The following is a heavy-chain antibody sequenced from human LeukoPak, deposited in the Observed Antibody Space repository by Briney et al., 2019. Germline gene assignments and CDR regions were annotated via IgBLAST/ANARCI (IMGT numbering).Heavy chain of an antibody. J-gene: IGHJ4*02. CDR3: ARIGAGGSSRYYFDY. Sequence: VSGPTLVNPTQTLTLTCTFSGFSLSTSGMCVSWIRQPPGKALEWLARIDWDDDKYYNTSLKTRLTISKDTSKNQVVLTMTNMDPVDTATYYCARIGAGGSSRYYFDYWGQGTLVTVSS. CDR2: IDWDDDK. V-gene: IGHV2-70*11. D-gene: IGHD2-2*01. CDR1: GFSLSTSGMC.